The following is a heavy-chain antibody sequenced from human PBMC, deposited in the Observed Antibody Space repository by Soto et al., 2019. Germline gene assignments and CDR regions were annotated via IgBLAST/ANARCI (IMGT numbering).Heavy chain of an antibody. CDR3: ASFSGYCSGGSCYRNYYMDV. V-gene: IGHV1-18*01. D-gene: IGHD2-15*01. Sequence: ASVKVSCKASGYTFTSYGISWVRQAPGQGLEWMGWISAYNGNTNYAQKLQGRVTMTTDTSTSTAYMELRSLRSDDTAVYYCASFSGYCSGGSCYRNYYMDVWGKGTTVTVSS. CDR1: GYTFTSYG. CDR2: ISAYNGNT. J-gene: IGHJ6*03.